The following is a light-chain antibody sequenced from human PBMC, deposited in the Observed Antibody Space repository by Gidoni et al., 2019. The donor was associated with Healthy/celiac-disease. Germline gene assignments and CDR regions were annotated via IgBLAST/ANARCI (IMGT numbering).Light chain of an antibody. J-gene: IGKJ3*01. CDR1: QDISNY. CDR3: QQYDKLEHVQVT. CDR2: DAS. V-gene: IGKV1-33*01. Sequence: DIQLTQSPSSLSASVGDRVTITCQASQDISNYLNWYQQKPGKAPKLLIYDASNLETGVPSRFSGSGSGTDFTFTISSLQPEDIATYYCQQYDKLEHVQVTFGPGTKVDIK.